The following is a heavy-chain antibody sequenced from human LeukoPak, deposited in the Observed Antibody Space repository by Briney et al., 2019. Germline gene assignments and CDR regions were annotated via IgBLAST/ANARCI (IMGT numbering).Heavy chain of an antibody. CDR2: IFYSGTT. CDR1: GGSISSGGYY. Sequence: SETLSLTCTVSGGSISSGGYYWRWIRQHPGKGLEWIGCIFYSGTTYYNPSLKSRVTISIDSSNNQFSLKLSSVTAADTAVYYCARDFRRAGDYYYYMDVWGKGTTVTVSS. CDR3: ARDFRRAGDYYYYMDV. V-gene: IGHV4-31*03. D-gene: IGHD6-19*01. J-gene: IGHJ6*03.